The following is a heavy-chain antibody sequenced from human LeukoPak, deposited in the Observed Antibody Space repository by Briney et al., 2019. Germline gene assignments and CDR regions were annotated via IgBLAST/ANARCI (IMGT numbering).Heavy chain of an antibody. Sequence: RGSLRLSCAASGFTFSSYWMHWVRQAPGKGLVWVSRINSDGSSTSYADSVKGRFTISRDNAKNTLYLQMNSLRAEDTAVYYCARELGYDFWSGYYKWDNWFDPWGQGTLVTVSS. CDR3: ARELGYDFWSGYYKWDNWFDP. V-gene: IGHV3-74*01. J-gene: IGHJ5*02. CDR1: GFTFSSYW. CDR2: INSDGSST. D-gene: IGHD3-3*01.